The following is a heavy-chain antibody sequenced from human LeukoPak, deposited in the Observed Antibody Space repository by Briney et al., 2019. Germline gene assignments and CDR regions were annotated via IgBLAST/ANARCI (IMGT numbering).Heavy chain of an antibody. CDR3: AGEYSSAVGY. D-gene: IGHD3-22*01. J-gene: IGHJ4*02. CDR1: GVSIITNTYH. V-gene: IGHV4-39*01. CDR2: IHYSGTA. Sequence: SETLSLTCTVSGVSIITNTYHWGWVRQPPGKGLKWIASIHYSGTAYYRPPLRSRLTISADTSKNQFSLKLRSVTAADTAVYYCAGEYSSAVGYWGQGTLVTVSS.